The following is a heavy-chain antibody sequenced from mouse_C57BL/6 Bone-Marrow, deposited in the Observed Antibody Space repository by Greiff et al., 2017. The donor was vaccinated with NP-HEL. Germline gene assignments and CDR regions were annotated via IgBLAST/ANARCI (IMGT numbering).Heavy chain of an antibody. CDR2: INPNNGGT. V-gene: IGHV1-26*01. J-gene: IGHJ2*01. Sequence: EVQLQQSGPELVKPGASVKISCKASGYTFTDYYMNWVKQSHGKSLEWIGDINPNNGGTSYNQKFKVKATLTVDKSSSTAYMELRSLTSEDSAVYFCARDSWYYFDYWGQGTTLTVSS. CDR1: GYTFTDYY. CDR3: ARDSWYYFDY.